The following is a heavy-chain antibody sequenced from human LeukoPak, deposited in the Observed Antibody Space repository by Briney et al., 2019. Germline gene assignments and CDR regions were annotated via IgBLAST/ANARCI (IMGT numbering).Heavy chain of an antibody. CDR3: AREGSGWYEGAFDY. V-gene: IGHV6-1*01. CDR2: TYYRSKWYN. CDR1: GDSVSSNTAA. Sequence: SQTLSLTRGISGDSVSSNTAAWNWIRQSPSRGLEWLGRTYYRSKWYNDYAVSVKSRITINPDTSKNQFSLQLNSVTPEDTAVYYCAREGSGWYEGAFDYWGQGTLVTVSS. D-gene: IGHD6-19*01. J-gene: IGHJ4*02.